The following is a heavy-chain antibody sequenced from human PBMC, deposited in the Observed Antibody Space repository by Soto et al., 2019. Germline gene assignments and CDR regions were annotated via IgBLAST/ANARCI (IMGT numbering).Heavy chain of an antibody. CDR2: FSGSGGSST. CDR1: GFTFSSYG. D-gene: IGHD6-19*01. J-gene: IGHJ6*02. Sequence: GGSLRLSCAASGFTFSSYGMSWVRQAPGKGLEWVSGFSGSGGSSTYYADSAKGRFTISRDNSKNMLYLQMNSLRAEDTAVYYCAKAIEQWLVRGSSGYYGMDVWGQGTTVTVSS. V-gene: IGHV3-23*01. CDR3: AKAIEQWLVRGSSGYYGMDV.